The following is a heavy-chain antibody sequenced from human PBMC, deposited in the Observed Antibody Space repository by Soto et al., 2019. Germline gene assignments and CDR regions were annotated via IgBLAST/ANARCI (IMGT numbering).Heavy chain of an antibody. V-gene: IGHV3-30-3*01. CDR3: AGDLRTGIGAFEV. J-gene: IGHJ3*01. D-gene: IGHD1-26*01. Sequence: QVHLVESGGGVVQPGKSLRLSCAASGFTFSDSSMHWVRQGPGRGLEWVALTSHDGSDTYYADAAKGRFTISRDNSNNTLYLQMNSVRPEGTAVYFCAGDLRTGIGAFEVWGQGTMVTVSS. CDR1: GFTFSDSS. CDR2: TSHDGSDT.